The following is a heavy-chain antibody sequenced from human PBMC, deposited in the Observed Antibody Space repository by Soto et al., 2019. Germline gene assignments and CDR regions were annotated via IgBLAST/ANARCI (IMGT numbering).Heavy chain of an antibody. Sequence: EVQLVESGGGLVQPGGSLRLSCAASGFTFSSYSMNWVRQAPGKGLEWVSYISSSSSTIYYADSVKGRFTISRDNAKNSLYLQMNSLRAEDTAVYYCARDGSGSYYLPLDNWFDPWGQGTLVTVSS. CDR3: ARDGSGSYYLPLDNWFDP. V-gene: IGHV3-48*01. J-gene: IGHJ5*02. CDR2: ISSSSSTI. D-gene: IGHD3-10*01. CDR1: GFTFSSYS.